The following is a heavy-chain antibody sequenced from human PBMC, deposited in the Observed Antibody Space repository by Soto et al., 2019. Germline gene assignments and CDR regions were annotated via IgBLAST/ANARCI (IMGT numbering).Heavy chain of an antibody. Sequence: SETLSLTCTVSGGSISSSSYYWGWIRQPPGKGLEWIGSIYYSGSTYYNPSLKSRVTISVDTSKNQFSLKLSSVTAADTAVYYCASQERYCSSTSCYWIFVYWGQGTLVTVSS. CDR2: IYYSGST. J-gene: IGHJ4*02. CDR1: GGSISSSSYY. V-gene: IGHV4-39*01. D-gene: IGHD2-2*01. CDR3: ASQERYCSSTSCYWIFVY.